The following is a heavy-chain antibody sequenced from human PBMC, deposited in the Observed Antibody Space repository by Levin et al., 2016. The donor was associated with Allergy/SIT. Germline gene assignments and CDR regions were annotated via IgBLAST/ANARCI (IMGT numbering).Heavy chain of an antibody. CDR3: ARDIGTTVTYFDY. D-gene: IGHD4-17*01. V-gene: IGHV4-34*01. Sequence: SETLSLTCAVYGGSFSGYYWSWIRQPPGKGLEWIGEINHSGSTNYNPSLKSRVTISVDTSKNQFSLKLSSVTAADTAVYYCARDIGTTVTYFDYWGQGTLVTVSS. CDR2: INHSGST. CDR1: GGSFSGYY. J-gene: IGHJ4*02.